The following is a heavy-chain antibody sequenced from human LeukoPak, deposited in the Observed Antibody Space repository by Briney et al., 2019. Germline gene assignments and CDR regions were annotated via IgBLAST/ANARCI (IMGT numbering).Heavy chain of an antibody. CDR1: GCIFTNYG. Sequence: ASVKVSCKASGCIFTNYGISWVRQAPGQGLEWMGWISGNNGYTKFAQKFQARVTMTTDTSTSTAYMELRSLRSGDTAVYYCARDSKNTYGYGPNDYWGQGTLVTVSS. CDR2: ISGNNGYT. V-gene: IGHV1-18*01. CDR3: ARDSKNTYGYGPNDY. D-gene: IGHD5-18*01. J-gene: IGHJ4*02.